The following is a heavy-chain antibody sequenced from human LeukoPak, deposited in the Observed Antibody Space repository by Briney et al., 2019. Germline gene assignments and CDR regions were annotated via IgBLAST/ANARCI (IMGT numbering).Heavy chain of an antibody. V-gene: IGHV1-8*01. CDR3: ARFAYDILTGYYYYMDV. CDR2: MNPNSGNT. CDR1: GYTFTSYD. J-gene: IGHJ6*03. Sequence: ASVKVSCKASGYTFTSYDINWVRQATGRGLEWMGWMNPNSGNTGYAQKFQGRVTMTRNTSISTAYMELSSLRSEDTAVYYCARFAYDILTGYYYYMDVWGKGTTVTISS. D-gene: IGHD3-9*01.